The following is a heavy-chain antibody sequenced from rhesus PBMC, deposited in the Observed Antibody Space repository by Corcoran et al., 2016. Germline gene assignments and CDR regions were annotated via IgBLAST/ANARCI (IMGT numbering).Heavy chain of an antibody. CDR1: GFSLTTSGMG. D-gene: IGHD6-31*01. V-gene: IGHV2-174*01. CDR3: AREYSSGWTPYFDY. J-gene: IGHJ4*01. Sequence: QVTLKESGPALVKPTQTLTLTCTFSGFSLTTSGMGVGWIRHPPGQALEWLALIYWDDDKRYSTSLKSRLTSSKDTSKNQVVLTMTNMDPVDTATYYCAREYSSGWTPYFDYWGQGVLVTVSS. CDR2: IYWDDDK.